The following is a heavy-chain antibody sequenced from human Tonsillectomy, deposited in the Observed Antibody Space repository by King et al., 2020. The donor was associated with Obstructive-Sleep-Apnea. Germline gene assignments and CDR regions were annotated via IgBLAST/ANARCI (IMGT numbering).Heavy chain of an antibody. D-gene: IGHD5-12*01. Sequence: VQLVESGGGLVKPGGSLRLSCAASGFTFSNYSMNWVRQAPGKGLEWVSFISSDSNNIYYADSVKGRFTMSRDNAKNSLFLQMNSLRAEDTALYYCAGLTLVATTAPFDYWGQGTLVTVSS. V-gene: IGHV3-21*01. CDR3: AGLTLVATTAPFDY. J-gene: IGHJ4*02. CDR2: ISSDSNNI. CDR1: GFTFSNYS.